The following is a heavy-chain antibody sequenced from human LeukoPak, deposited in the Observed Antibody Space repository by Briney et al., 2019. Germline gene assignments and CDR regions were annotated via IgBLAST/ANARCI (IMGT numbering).Heavy chain of an antibody. Sequence: SETLSLTCTVSGGSISSYYWSWIRQPPGKGLEWIGYIYYSGSTNYNPSLKSRVTISVDTSKNQISLKLSSVTAADTAVYYCASMGRAGDGCNLAFWGQGTLVTVSS. D-gene: IGHD5-24*01. J-gene: IGHJ4*02. CDR2: IYYSGST. CDR1: GGSISSYY. CDR3: ASMGRAGDGCNLAF. V-gene: IGHV4-59*01.